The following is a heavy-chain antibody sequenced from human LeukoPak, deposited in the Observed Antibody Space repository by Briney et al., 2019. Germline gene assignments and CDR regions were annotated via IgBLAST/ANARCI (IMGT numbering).Heavy chain of an antibody. CDR3: TKGYGSGSYPRTYFDY. CDR1: GFSFGSYA. D-gene: IGHD3-10*01. J-gene: IGHJ4*02. CDR2: NSAGGSST. Sequence: GSLRLSCAASGFSFGSYAMSWVRQAPGKGLEWVSANSAGGSSTYYAESVKGRLTISRDNSKNTLHLQMDSLRADDTDVYYCTKGYGSGSYPRTYFDYWGQGTLVTVSS. V-gene: IGHV3-23*01.